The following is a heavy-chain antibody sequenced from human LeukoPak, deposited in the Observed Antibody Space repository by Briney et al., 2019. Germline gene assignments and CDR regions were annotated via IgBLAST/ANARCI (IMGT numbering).Heavy chain of an antibody. CDR3: AKAPPPFLLLEYFDY. V-gene: IGHV3-21*04. J-gene: IGHJ4*02. CDR2: ISSSSSYI. Sequence: GGSLRLSCAASGFTFSSYSMNWVRQAPGKGLEWVSSISSSSSYIYYADSVKGRFTISRDNAKNSLYLQMNSLRAEDTAVYYCAKAPPPFLLLEYFDYWGQGTLVTVSS. D-gene: IGHD2/OR15-2a*01. CDR1: GFTFSSYS.